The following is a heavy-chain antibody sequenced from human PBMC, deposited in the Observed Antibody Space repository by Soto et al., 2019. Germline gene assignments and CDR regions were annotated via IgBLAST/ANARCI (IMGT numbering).Heavy chain of an antibody. Sequence: HPGGSLRLSCAASGFTFSNYAMSWVRQAPGKGLEWVSAISGSGGSTYYADSVKGRFTISRDNSKNTLYLQMNSLRAEDTAVYYCAKGSVIVVVTFDYWGQGTLVTVSS. CDR2: ISGSGGST. CDR3: AKGSVIVVVTFDY. D-gene: IGHD3-22*01. CDR1: GFTFSNYA. V-gene: IGHV3-23*01. J-gene: IGHJ4*02.